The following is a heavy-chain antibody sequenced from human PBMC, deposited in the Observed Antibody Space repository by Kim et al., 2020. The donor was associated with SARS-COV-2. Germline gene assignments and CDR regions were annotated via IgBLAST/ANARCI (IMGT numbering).Heavy chain of an antibody. J-gene: IGHJ5*02. D-gene: IGHD3-16*01. V-gene: IGHV3-66*01. CDR2: IYSGGTT. CDR3: ARGPRFGTFSGGSWFDP. Sequence: GGSLRLSCAASGFTVSSNYMSWVRQAPGRGLECVSLIYSGGTTYYADSVKGRFTISRHNSENILSLQMNSLRAEDTAVYYCARGPRFGTFSGGSWFDPWGQGTLVTVSS. CDR1: GFTVSSNY.